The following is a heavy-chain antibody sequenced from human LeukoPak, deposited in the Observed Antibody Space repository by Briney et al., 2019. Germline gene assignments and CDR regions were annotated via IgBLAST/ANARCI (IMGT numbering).Heavy chain of an antibody. CDR2: INPNSGGT. CDR3: ARVSLQYELPFGY. D-gene: IGHD2-2*01. CDR1: RYTYTGYY. Sequence: AGSVNETRKASRYTYTGYYMHWVRQAPGQGLEWMGWINPNSGGTNYAQKFQGRVTMTRDTSISTAYMELSRLRSDDTAVYYCARVSLQYELPFGYWGEQCLVTVSS. V-gene: IGHV1-2*02. J-gene: IGHJ4*02.